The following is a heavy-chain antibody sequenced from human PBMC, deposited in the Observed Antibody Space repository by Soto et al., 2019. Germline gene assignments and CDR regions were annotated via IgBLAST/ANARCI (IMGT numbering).Heavy chain of an antibody. V-gene: IGHV4-30-4*01. Sequence: PSETLSLTCSVSGGSISSIDYFWSWIRQPPGKGLEWIGFIYHTGTTYYNPSLRSRVTISIDTSKSQFSMKLNSVTAADTAVYYWARGMAARQNWLDPWAREPWSPSPQ. CDR3: ARGMAARQNWLDP. D-gene: IGHD6-19*01. J-gene: IGHJ5*02. CDR2: IYHTGTT. CDR1: GGSISSIDYF.